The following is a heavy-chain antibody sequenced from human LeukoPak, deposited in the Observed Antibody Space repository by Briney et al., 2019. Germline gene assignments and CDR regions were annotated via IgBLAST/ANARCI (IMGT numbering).Heavy chain of an antibody. CDR2: IRHDGSNE. V-gene: IGHV3-30*02. J-gene: IGHJ4*02. CDR1: GFTFSSYG. D-gene: IGHD5-18*01. CDR3: AKDLRGYSYGDYYFDY. Sequence: PGGSLRLSCAASGFTFSSYGMHWVRQAPGKGLEWVAFIRHDGSNEYYADSVKGRFTISRDNSKNTLYLQMNSLRTEDTAVYYCAKDLRGYSYGDYYFDYWGQGTLVTVSS.